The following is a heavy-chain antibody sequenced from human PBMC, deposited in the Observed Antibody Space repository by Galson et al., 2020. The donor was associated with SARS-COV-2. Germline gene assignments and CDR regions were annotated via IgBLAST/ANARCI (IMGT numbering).Heavy chain of an antibody. J-gene: IGHJ6*02. V-gene: IGHV3-53*01. Sequence: SLKISCAASGITVNTNYMNWVRQAPGKGLEWVSVIYSGGSTYYADSVKGRFTISRDNSKNTLYLQMNSLRAEDTAVYYCARGDYYYYGMDVWGQGTTVTVSS. CDR1: GITVNTNY. CDR2: IYSGGST. CDR3: ARGDYYYYGMDV.